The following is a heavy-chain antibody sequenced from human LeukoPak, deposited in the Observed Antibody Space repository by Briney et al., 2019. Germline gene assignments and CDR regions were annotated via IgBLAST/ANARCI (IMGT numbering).Heavy chain of an antibody. Sequence: SETLSLTCAVSGGSISSYYWNWIRQPPGKGLEWIGYIYYSGSTNYNPSLKSRVTISVDTSKNQLSLKLSSVTAADTAVYYCARGGRSIAARGWFDPWGQGTLVTVSS. CDR2: IYYSGST. V-gene: IGHV4-59*01. J-gene: IGHJ5*02. CDR1: GGSISSYY. D-gene: IGHD6-6*01. CDR3: ARGGRSIAARGWFDP.